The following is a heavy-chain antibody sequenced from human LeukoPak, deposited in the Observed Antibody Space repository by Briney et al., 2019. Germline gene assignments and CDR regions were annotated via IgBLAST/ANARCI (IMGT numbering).Heavy chain of an antibody. J-gene: IGHJ4*02. V-gene: IGHV4-59*12. CDR2: IYYSGST. D-gene: IGHD1-7*01. Sequence: SGTLSLTCTVSGGSISSYYWSWIRQPPGKGLEWIGYIYYSGSTNYNPSLKSRVTISVDTSKNQFSLKLSSVTAADTAVYYCTRRRNYLSHFDYWGQGTLVTVSS. CDR3: TRRRNYLSHFDY. CDR1: GGSISSYY.